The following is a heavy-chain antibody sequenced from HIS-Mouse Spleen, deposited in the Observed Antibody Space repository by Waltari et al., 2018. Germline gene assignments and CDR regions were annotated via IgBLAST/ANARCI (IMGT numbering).Heavy chain of an antibody. CDR3: ARLTIVVVTAKNWYFDL. CDR1: GSSFTSYW. CDR2: IYPGDSDT. V-gene: IGHV5-51*03. Sequence: EVQLVQSGAEVKKPGDPVKISCMGSGSSFTSYWIGWVRQMPGKGLEWMGIIYPGDSDTRYSPSFQGQVTISADKSISTAYLQWSSLKASDTAMYYCARLTIVVVTAKNWYFDLWGRGTLVTVSS. D-gene: IGHD2-21*02. J-gene: IGHJ2*01.